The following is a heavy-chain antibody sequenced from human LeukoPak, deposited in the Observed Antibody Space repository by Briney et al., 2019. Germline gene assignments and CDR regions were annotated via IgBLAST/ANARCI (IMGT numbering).Heavy chain of an antibody. Sequence: GGSLRLSCAASGFSFSTYPMHWVRQAPGKGLEYVSSISGNGGSTYYASSVKGRFTISRDNSKSTMYLQMGSLRGEDTAVYYCARGDGTVTTGRNFDYWGQGTLVTVSS. CDR1: GFSFSTYP. CDR2: ISGNGGST. V-gene: IGHV3-64*01. CDR3: ARGDGTVTTGRNFDY. J-gene: IGHJ4*02. D-gene: IGHD4-17*01.